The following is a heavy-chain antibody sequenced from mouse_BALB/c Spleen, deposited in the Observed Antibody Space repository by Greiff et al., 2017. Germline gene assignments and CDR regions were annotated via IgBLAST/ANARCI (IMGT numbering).Heavy chain of an antibody. J-gene: IGHJ3*01. CDR1: GFTFSSYA. CDR2: ISSGGSYT. V-gene: IGHV5-9-4*01. CDR3: AREGAY. Sequence: EVQGVESGGGLVQPGGSRKLSCAASGFTFSSYAMSWVRQSPEKRLEWVAEISSGGSYTYYPDTVTGRFTISRDNAKNTLYLEMSSLRSEDTAMYYCAREGAYWGQGTLVTVSA.